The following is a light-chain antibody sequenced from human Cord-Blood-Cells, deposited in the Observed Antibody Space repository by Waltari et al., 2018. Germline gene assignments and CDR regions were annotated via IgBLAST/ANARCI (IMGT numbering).Light chain of an antibody. CDR1: QSVSSN. Sequence: IHITHFRVPPPLPPLVLATLSCRASQSVSSNLAWSQQKPGQAPRRLIYGASTRATGIPARFSGSGSGTEFTLTISSLQSEDFAVYYCQQYNNWPYTFGHGTKLEIK. CDR2: GAS. J-gene: IGKJ2*01. V-gene: IGKV3-15*01. CDR3: QQYNNWPYT.